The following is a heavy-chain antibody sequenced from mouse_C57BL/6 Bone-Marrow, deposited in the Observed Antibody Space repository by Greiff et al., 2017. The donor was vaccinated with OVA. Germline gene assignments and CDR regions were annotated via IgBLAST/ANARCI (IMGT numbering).Heavy chain of an antibody. Sequence: QVQLQQSDAELVKPGASVKISCKASGYTFTDYTIHWMKQRPEQGLEWIGYIYPRDGSTKYNEKFKGKATLTVDKSSSTAYMQLNSLTSEDSAVYFCSRGCPYWYVDVWGTGTTVTVSS. V-gene: IGHV1-78*01. J-gene: IGHJ1*03. CDR2: IYPRDGST. CDR3: SRGCPYWYVDV. CDR1: GYTFTDYT.